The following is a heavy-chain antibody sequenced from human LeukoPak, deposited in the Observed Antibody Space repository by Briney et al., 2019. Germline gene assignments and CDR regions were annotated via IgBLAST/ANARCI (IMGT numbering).Heavy chain of an antibody. CDR1: GGTFSSYA. Sequence: SVKVSCKASGGTFSSYAISWVRQAPRQGLEWMGRIIPILGIANYAQKFQGRVTITADKSTSTAYMELSSLRSEDTAVYYCARASSSSSGYWGQGTLVTVSS. J-gene: IGHJ4*02. CDR2: IIPILGIA. D-gene: IGHD6-6*01. CDR3: ARASSSSSGY. V-gene: IGHV1-69*04.